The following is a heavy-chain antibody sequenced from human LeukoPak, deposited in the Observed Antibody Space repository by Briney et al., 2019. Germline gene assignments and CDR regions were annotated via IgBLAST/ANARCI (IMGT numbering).Heavy chain of an antibody. Sequence: SETLSLTFTVSGGSLSSSTYYWGWIRQPPGKGLEWIGSLYYSGSTYYNPSLKSRVTISVDTSKNQFSLRLSSVTAADTAVYYCALIAVAGQYSYYYGMDVWGQGTTVTVSS. CDR2: LYYSGST. CDR1: GGSLSSSTYY. CDR3: ALIAVAGQYSYYYGMDV. V-gene: IGHV4-39*01. D-gene: IGHD6-19*01. J-gene: IGHJ6*02.